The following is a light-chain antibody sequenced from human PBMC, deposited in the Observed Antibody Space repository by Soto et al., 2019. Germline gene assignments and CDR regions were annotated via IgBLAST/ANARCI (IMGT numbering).Light chain of an antibody. CDR2: TAS. J-gene: IGKJ4*01. V-gene: IGKV1-12*01. CDR3: QYLNSFPLS. Sequence: DIQMTQSPSSVSASVGDRVTITCRASQGVSTWLAWYQQKPGKAPNLLIYTASSLQSGVPSSFIGSGSGTDFSLTISSLQPEDVATYYCQYLNSFPLSFGGGTKVDIK. CDR1: QGVSTW.